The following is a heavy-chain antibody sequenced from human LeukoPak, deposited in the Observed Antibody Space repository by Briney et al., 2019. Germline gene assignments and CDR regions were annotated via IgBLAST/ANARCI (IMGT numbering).Heavy chain of an antibody. J-gene: IGHJ4*02. Sequence: SETLSLTCTVSGGSISSYYWSWIRQPPGKGLEWIGHIYYSGSTNYNPPLKSRVTISVDTSKNQFSLKLTSVTAADTAVYYCARVSGSYWYWGQGTLVTVSS. CDR3: ARVSGSYWY. D-gene: IGHD1-26*01. V-gene: IGHV4-59*01. CDR1: GGSISSYY. CDR2: IYYSGST.